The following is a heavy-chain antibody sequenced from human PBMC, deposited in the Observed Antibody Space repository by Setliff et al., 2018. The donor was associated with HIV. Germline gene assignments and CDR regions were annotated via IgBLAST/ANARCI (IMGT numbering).Heavy chain of an antibody. V-gene: IGHV3-74*01. CDR2: LSRDGTYT. CDR3: AANIMGLTPDDY. CDR1: GFALSTYD. J-gene: IGHJ4*02. Sequence: LRLSCAASGFALSTYDMHWVRQAPGKGLVWVSRLSRDGTYTHYADSVKGRFTISRDTAKNTLFLQLNSLRAEGTAVYYCAANIMGLTPDDYWGQGTLVTVSS. D-gene: IGHD1-26*01.